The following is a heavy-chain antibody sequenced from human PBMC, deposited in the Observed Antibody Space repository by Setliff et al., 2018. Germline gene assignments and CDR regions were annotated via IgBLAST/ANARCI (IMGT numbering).Heavy chain of an antibody. D-gene: IGHD3-22*01. J-gene: IGHJ4*02. CDR1: GGSISSSY. CDR2: VKSNTDGGAI. Sequence: NPSETLSLTCTVSGGSISSSYWSWVRQAPGKGLEWVGRVKSNTDGGAIDYAAPVKGRFTISRDDSKNTVFLQLNSLNTEDTAVYYCAADTFDSNAQAFDYWGQGTLVTVSS. CDR3: AADTFDSNAQAFDY. V-gene: IGHV3-15*01.